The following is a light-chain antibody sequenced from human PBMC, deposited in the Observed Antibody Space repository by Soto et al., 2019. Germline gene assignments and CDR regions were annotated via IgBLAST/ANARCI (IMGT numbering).Light chain of an antibody. Sequence: QSALTQPRSVSGSPGQSVTISCSGTSSDVGGYKYVSWYQQNPGRAPKLMIYDVTKRPSGVPDRFSGSKSCNTASLTISGLQAEDEADYYCCSYAGRYTFVFGTGTKLTVL. V-gene: IGLV2-11*01. CDR2: DVT. J-gene: IGLJ1*01. CDR3: CSYAGRYTFV. CDR1: SSDVGGYKY.